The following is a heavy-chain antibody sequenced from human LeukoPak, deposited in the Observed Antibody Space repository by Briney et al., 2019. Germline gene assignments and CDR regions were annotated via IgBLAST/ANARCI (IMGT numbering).Heavy chain of an antibody. J-gene: IGHJ4*02. CDR1: GFTFSGSA. CDR2: IRSKANSYAT. V-gene: IGHV3-73*01. Sequence: GGSLRLSCAASGFTFSGSAMHWVRQASGKGLEWLGRIRSKANSYATAYAASVKGRFTISRDDSKNTAYLQMNSLKTEDTAVYYCTRVAPYYYDSSGSGDYWGQGTLVTVSS. D-gene: IGHD3-22*01. CDR3: TRVAPYYYDSSGSGDY.